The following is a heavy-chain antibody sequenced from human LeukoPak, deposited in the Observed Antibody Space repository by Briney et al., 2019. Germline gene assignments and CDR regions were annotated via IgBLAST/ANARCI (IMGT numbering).Heavy chain of an antibody. CDR2: IYYSGST. CDR1: GPSINSGYY. J-gene: IGHJ4*02. CDR3: ARAAGAVTGYFDY. D-gene: IGHD4-23*01. Sequence: SETLSLTCTVSGPSINSGYYWGWIRQPPGKGLEWIGSIYYSGSTYYNPSLKSRVTISVDTSKNQFSLKLSSVTAADTAVYYCARAAGAVTGYFDYWGQGTLVTVSS. V-gene: IGHV4-38-2*02.